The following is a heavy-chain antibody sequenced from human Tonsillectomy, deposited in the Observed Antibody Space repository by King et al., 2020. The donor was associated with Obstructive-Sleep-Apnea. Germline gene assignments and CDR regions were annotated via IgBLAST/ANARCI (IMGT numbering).Heavy chain of an antibody. CDR3: ARGEGDYYDSSGYYYVFDY. CDR2: INHSGST. J-gene: IGHJ4*02. V-gene: IGHV4-34*01. CDR1: GGSFSGYY. D-gene: IGHD3-22*01. Sequence: VQLQQWGAGLLKPSETLSLTCAVYGGSFSGYYWSWIRQPPGKGLEWIGEINHSGSTNYNPSLKSRVTISVDTSKNQFSLKLSSVTAADTAGYYCARGEGDYYDSSGYYYVFDYWGQGTLVTVSS.